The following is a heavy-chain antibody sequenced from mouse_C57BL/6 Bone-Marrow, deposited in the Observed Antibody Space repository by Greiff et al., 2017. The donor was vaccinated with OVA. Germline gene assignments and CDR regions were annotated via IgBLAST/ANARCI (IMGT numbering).Heavy chain of an antibody. CDR2: IDPDNGDT. J-gene: IGHJ2*01. CDR1: GFNIKDDY. V-gene: IGHV14-4*01. CDR3: TTYRY. Sequence: EVKLMEPGAELVRPGASVKLSCTASGFNIKDDYMHWVKERPEQGLEWIGWIDPDNGDTEYASKFQGKATITADTSSKTVYLHLSSLTSEDTAVYYCTTYRYWGQGTTLTVSS.